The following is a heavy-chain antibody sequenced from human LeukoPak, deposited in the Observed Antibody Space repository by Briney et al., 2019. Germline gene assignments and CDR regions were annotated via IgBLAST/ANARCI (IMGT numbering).Heavy chain of an antibody. V-gene: IGHV4-4*07. Sequence: PSETLSLTCTVSGGSISSYYWSWIRQPAGKGLEWIGRIYTSGRTHYNPSLKSRVTISVDTSKNQFSLKLNSVTAADTAVYYCARAYDKGAYQARGFDYWGQGTLVTVSS. CDR2: IYTSGRT. CDR3: ARAYDKGAYQARGFDY. J-gene: IGHJ4*02. D-gene: IGHD3-22*01. CDR1: GGSISSYY.